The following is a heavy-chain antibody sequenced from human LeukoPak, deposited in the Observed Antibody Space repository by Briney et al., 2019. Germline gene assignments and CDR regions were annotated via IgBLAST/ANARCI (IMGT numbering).Heavy chain of an antibody. Sequence: PSETLSLTCTVSGGSISTYYWSWIRQPPGKGLEWIAYIDYRGSTTYNPSLRSRVTISVDTSRNQFSLKLSSVTAADTAVYYCARSRSGYSYDHAAFEIWGQGTVVTASS. CDR3: ARSRSGYSYDHAAFEI. V-gene: IGHV4-59*01. CDR1: GGSISTYY. D-gene: IGHD5-18*01. J-gene: IGHJ3*02. CDR2: IDYRGST.